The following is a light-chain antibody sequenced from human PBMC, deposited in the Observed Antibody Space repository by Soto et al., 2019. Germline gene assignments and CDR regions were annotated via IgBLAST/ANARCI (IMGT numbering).Light chain of an antibody. CDR1: QSVSSSY. J-gene: IGKJ4*01. CDR3: QQYDSSPPT. V-gene: IGKV3-20*01. Sequence: EIVLTQSPGTLSLSPGERATLSCRASQSVSSSYVAWYQLKPGQAPRLFIYGASSRATGIPDRFSGSGSGTDFTLSISRLEPEDFAVYYCQQYDSSPPTCGGGTKVEI. CDR2: GAS.